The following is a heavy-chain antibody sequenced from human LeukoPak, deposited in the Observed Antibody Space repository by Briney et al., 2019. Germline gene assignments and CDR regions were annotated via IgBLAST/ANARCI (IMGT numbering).Heavy chain of an antibody. CDR3: AKDRWRDGSSSFDN. CDR1: GGTFSSYA. V-gene: IGHV1-18*01. Sequence: ASVKVSFKASGGTFSSYAINWVRQAPGQGLEWMGWISTYNGNSNYAQKLQGRVTMTTDTSTSTAYMELRSLRSDDTAMYYCAKDRWRDGSSSFDNWGQGILVTVSS. J-gene: IGHJ4*02. CDR2: ISTYNGNS. D-gene: IGHD6-6*01.